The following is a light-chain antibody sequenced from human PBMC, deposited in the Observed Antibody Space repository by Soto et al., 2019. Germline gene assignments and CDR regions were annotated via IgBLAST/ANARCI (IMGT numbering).Light chain of an antibody. V-gene: IGKV3-20*01. CDR3: QQYGSSPTT. CDR2: GAS. Sequence: EIVMTQSPSTLSVSPWERSTLSFRASQSVGSDLAWYQQKPGQAPRLLFFGASIRATGIPDRFSGSGSGTDFTLTISRLEPEDFAVYHCQQYGSSPTTFGQGTKVDIK. CDR1: QSVGSD. J-gene: IGKJ1*01.